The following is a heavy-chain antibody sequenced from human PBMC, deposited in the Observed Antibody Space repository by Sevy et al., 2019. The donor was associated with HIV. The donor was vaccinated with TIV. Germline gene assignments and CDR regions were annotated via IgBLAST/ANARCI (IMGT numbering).Heavy chain of an antibody. CDR3: AKRPTAA. J-gene: IGHJ5*02. CDR2: IQVDGIEK. CDR1: GFTLSDSG. Sequence: GGSLRLSCAASGFTLSDSGVHWVRQAPGKGLEWVAFIQVDGIEKFYTDSVKGRFTISRDSSKNTVYLQMNSLRGEDTAVYYCAKRPTAAWGQGTLVTVSS. V-gene: IGHV3-30*02.